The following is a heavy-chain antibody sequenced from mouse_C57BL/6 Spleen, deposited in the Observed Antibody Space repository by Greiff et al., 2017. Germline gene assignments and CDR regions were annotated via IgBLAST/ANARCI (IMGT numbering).Heavy chain of an antibody. CDR3: ASYGNYVADY. D-gene: IGHD2-1*01. V-gene: IGHV1-22*01. Sequence: EVKVVESGPELVKPGASVKMSCKASGYTFTDYNMHWVKQSHGKSLEWIGYINPNNGGTSYNQKFKGKATLTVNKSSSTAYMELRSLTSEDSAVYYCASYGNYVADYWGQGTTLTVSS. CDR1: GYTFTDYN. CDR2: INPNNGGT. J-gene: IGHJ2*01.